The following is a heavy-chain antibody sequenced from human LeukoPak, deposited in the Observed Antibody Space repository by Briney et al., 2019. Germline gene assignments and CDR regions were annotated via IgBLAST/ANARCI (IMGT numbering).Heavy chain of an antibody. CDR1: GYTFTSYD. V-gene: IGHV1-8*03. Sequence: GASVKVSCKASGYTFTSYDINWVRQATGQGLEWMGWMNPNSGNTGYAQKFQGRVTITRNTSISTAYMELSSLRSEDTAVYYCASGSYDCWSGYSYYFDYWGQGTLVTVSS. CDR2: MNPNSGNT. CDR3: ASGSYDCWSGYSYYFDY. D-gene: IGHD3-3*01. J-gene: IGHJ4*02.